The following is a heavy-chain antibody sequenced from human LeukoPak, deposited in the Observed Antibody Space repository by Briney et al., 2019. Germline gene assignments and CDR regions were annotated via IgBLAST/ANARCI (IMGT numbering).Heavy chain of an antibody. Sequence: GASVKVSCKASGYTFTSYYMHWVRQAPGQGLEWMGGIIPIFGTANYAQKFQGRVTITADESTSTAYMELSSLRSEDTAVYYCARVLSLYYYYYMDVWGKGTTVTVSS. V-gene: IGHV1-69*13. D-gene: IGHD2/OR15-2a*01. J-gene: IGHJ6*03. CDR2: IIPIFGTA. CDR1: GYTFTSYY. CDR3: ARVLSLYYYYYMDV.